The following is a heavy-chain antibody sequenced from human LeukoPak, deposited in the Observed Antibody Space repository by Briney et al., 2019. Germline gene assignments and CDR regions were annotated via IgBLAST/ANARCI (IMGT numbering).Heavy chain of an antibody. CDR2: IFYSGST. CDR3: AGKDYGVVYYFDY. D-gene: IGHD4-17*01. J-gene: IGHJ4*02. V-gene: IGHV4-59*01. CDR1: GGSISSYY. Sequence: SETLSLTCTVSGGSISSYYWSWIRQPPGKGLEWIGYIFYSGSTNYNPSLKSRVTISVDTSKNQFSLKLSSVTAADTAVYYCAGKDYGVVYYFDYWGQGTLVTVSS.